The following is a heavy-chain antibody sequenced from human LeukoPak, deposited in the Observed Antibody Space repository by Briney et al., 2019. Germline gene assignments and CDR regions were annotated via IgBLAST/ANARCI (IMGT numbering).Heavy chain of an antibody. Sequence: GASVKVSCKASGYTFTSYDINWVRQAPGQGPEWMGWIGTYNGLTNYAKKFQGRVTMTTDISTTTAYLELKSLKSDDTAVYFCARDDFGDNGGVPFDHWGQGTLVTVSS. CDR3: ARDDFGDNGGVPFDH. CDR1: GYTFTSYD. CDR2: IGTYNGLT. J-gene: IGHJ4*02. D-gene: IGHD4-17*01. V-gene: IGHV1-18*01.